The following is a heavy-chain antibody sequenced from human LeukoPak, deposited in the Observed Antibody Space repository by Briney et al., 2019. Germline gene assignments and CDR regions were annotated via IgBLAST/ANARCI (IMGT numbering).Heavy chain of an antibody. CDR1: GFSSYN. J-gene: IGHJ3*02. Sequence: GGSLRPSCAASGFSSYNMNWVRQAPGKGLEWVSSISSSTSYISYADSVKGRFTISRDNAKNSLYLQMNSLRAEDTAVYYCARGRTSGWYAQDAFDIWGQGTMVTVSS. V-gene: IGHV3-21*01. CDR2: ISSSTSYI. D-gene: IGHD6-19*01. CDR3: ARGRTSGWYAQDAFDI.